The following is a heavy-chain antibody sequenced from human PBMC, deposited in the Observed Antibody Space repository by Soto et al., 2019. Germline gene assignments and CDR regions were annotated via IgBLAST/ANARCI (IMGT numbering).Heavy chain of an antibody. CDR3: AREAGRITMSVRGSYGVDV. J-gene: IGHJ6*02. CDR2: IYYSGST. CDR1: GGSISSGDYY. Sequence: SETLSLTCTVSGGSISSGDYYWSWIRQPPGKGLEWIGYIYYSGSTYYNPSLKSRVTISVDTSKNQFSLKLSSVTAADTAVYYCAREAGRITMSVRGSYGVDVWGQGTTVTVSS. D-gene: IGHD3-10*02. V-gene: IGHV4-30-4*01.